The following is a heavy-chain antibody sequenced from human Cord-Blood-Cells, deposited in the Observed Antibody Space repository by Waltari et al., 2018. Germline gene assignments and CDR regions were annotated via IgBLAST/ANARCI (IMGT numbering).Heavy chain of an antibody. D-gene: IGHD3-22*01. CDR1: GGTFSSYA. V-gene: IGHV1-69*01. CDR3: ARFNYYDSSGYYYFDY. CDR2: IIPNFGTA. Sequence: QVQLVQSGAEVKKPGSSVKVSCKASGGTFSSYAISWVRQAPGQGLEWMGGIIPNFGTANYAQKCQGRVTITADESTSTAYMELSSLRSEDTAVYYCARFNYYDSSGYYYFDYWGQGTLVTVSS. J-gene: IGHJ4*02.